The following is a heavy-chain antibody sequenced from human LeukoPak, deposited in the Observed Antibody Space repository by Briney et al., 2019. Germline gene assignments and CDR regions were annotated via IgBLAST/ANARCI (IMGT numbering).Heavy chain of an antibody. CDR1: GYTLTELS. V-gene: IGHV1-24*01. J-gene: IGHJ3*02. Sequence: GASVKVSCKVSGYTLTELSMHWVRQAPGKGLEWMGGFDPEDGETIYAQKFQGRVTMTEDTSTGTAYMDLSSLRSEDTAVYFCATDYYGSGSYSPQAFDIWGQGTMVTVSS. D-gene: IGHD3-10*01. CDR3: ATDYYGSGSYSPQAFDI. CDR2: FDPEDGET.